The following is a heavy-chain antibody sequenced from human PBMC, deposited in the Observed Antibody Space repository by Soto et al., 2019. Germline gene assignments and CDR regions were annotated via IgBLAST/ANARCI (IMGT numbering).Heavy chain of an antibody. J-gene: IGHJ4*02. CDR1: GGSISSSSYY. CDR2: IYYSGST. D-gene: IGHD6-19*01. V-gene: IGHV4-39*01. CDR3: ARHPIAEAGTGLDY. Sequence: QLQLQESGPGLVKPSETLSLTCTVSGGSISSSSYYWGWIRQPPGKGLEWIGSIYYSGSTYYNPSLKSRVTIPVGTCKNQFALKLSSVTAADTAVYYCARHPIAEAGTGLDYWGQGTLVTVS.